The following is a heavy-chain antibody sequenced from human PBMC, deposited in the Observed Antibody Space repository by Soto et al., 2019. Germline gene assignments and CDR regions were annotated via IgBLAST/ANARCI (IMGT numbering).Heavy chain of an antibody. D-gene: IGHD7-27*01. CDR3: AHSRTGDGLDY. V-gene: IGHV2-5*02. J-gene: IGHJ4*02. CDR1: GFSLSTSGVG. CDR2: IYWDGDE. Sequence: KESGPTLVKPTQTLKLTCTFSGFSLSTSGVGVGWIRQPPGKALEWLALIYWDGDERYSPSLRSRVTITKDTSKNQVVLTMTNIDPVDTATYYCAHSRTGDGLDYWGQGTLVTVSS.